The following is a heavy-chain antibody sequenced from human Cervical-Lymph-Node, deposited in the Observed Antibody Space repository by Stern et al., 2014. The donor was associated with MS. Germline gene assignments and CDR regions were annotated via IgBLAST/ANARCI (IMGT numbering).Heavy chain of an antibody. CDR1: GYDFTGFF. J-gene: IGHJ4*02. CDR2: LNPNSDDP. CDR3: AREATRIIVGIDY. D-gene: IGHD2/OR15-2a*01. Sequence: VQLVESGAKLKKPGASVRVSCKASGYDFTGFFIHWVRQVPGQGLEWMGRLNPNSDDPTYAQNFQDRVTLTRDTSICTAYLELSRLTSADTAVYCCAREATRIIVGIDYWGQGTPVTVSS. V-gene: IGHV1-2*06.